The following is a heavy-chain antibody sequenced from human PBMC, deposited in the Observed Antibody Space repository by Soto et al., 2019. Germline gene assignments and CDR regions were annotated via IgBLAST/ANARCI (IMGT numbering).Heavy chain of an antibody. CDR1: GGTFSSYA. CDR3: ARVLKDYYDSSGHYYPEVLLDI. CDR2: IIPIFGTA. Sequence: SLKVSCKASGGTFSSYAISWVRQAPGQGLEWMGGIIPIFGTANYAQKFQGRVTITADESTSTAYMELSSLRSEDTAVYYCARVLKDYYDSSGHYYPEVLLDIWGQGTMVTVSS. D-gene: IGHD3-22*01. V-gene: IGHV1-69*13. J-gene: IGHJ3*02.